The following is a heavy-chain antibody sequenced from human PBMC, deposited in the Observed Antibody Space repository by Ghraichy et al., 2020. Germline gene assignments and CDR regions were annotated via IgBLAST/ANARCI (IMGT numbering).Heavy chain of an antibody. D-gene: IGHD3-3*01. CDR3: ARGNVPYYDFWSGYCDY. J-gene: IGHJ4*02. CDR2: ISSSSSYT. Sequence: GGSLRLSCAASGFTFSDYYMSWIRQAPGKGLEWVSYISSSSSYTNYADSVKGRFTISRDNAKNSLYLQMNSLRAEDTAVYYCARGNVPYYDFWSGYCDYWGQGTLVTVSS. CDR1: GFTFSDYY. V-gene: IGHV3-11*06.